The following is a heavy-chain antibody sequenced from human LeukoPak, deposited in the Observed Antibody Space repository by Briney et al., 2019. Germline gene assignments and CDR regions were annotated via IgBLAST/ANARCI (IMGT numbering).Heavy chain of an antibody. CDR1: GGSISSSSYY. V-gene: IGHV4-39*07. J-gene: IGHJ4*02. CDR3: ARVGYYDSSGYQDPNDY. D-gene: IGHD3-22*01. Sequence: SETLSLTCTVSGGSISSSSYYWGWIRQPPGKGLEWIGSIYHSGSTYYNPSLKSRVTISVDRSKNQFSLKLSSVTAADTAVYYCARVGYYDSSGYQDPNDYWGQGTLVTVSS. CDR2: IYHSGST.